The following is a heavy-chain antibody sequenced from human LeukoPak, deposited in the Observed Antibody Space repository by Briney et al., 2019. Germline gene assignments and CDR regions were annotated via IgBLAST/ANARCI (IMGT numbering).Heavy chain of an antibody. CDR2: IYPGDSDT. CDR1: GYSFTSYW. CDR3: ASVGPDYYDSSGYDAFDF. Sequence: GESLEISCKGSGYSFTSYWIGWVRQMPGKGLEWMGIIYPGDSDTRYSPSFQGQVTISADKSISTAYLQWSSLKASDTAMYYCASVGPDYYDSSGYDAFDFWGQGTMVTVSS. V-gene: IGHV5-51*01. D-gene: IGHD3-22*01. J-gene: IGHJ3*01.